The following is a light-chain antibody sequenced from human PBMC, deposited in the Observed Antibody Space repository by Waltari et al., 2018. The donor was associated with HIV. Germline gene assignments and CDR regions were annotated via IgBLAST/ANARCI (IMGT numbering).Light chain of an antibody. V-gene: IGLV3-21*04. CDR2: YDI. CDR3: RVWDGDSKHVV. J-gene: IGLJ2*01. CDR1: NIGSRS. Sequence: SYILTQPPSASVASGETARLICEGDNIGSRSVQRYQQQAGQAPVLVIYYDIDRPSGVPERFSVSNADNTATLTISRVEAGDEADYYCRVWDGDSKHVVFGGGTKLTVL.